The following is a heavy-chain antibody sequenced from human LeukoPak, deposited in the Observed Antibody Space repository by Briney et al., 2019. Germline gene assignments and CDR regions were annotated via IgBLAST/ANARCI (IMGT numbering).Heavy chain of an antibody. V-gene: IGHV1-2*02. CDR1: EYTFTDYF. CDR2: IDPHGGGT. Sequence: ASVKVSCKASEYTFTDYFLHWVRQAPGQGLEWMAWIDPHGGGTNYAQKFQGRVAVTRDTSISTAYMELTGLRSDDTAVHYCTRDVPGYSSNFDLWGQGTLVTVSS. J-gene: IGHJ4*02. D-gene: IGHD6-13*01. CDR3: TRDVPGYSSNFDL.